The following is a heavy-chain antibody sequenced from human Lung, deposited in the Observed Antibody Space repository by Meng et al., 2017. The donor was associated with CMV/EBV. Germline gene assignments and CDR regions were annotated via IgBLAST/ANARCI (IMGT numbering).Heavy chain of an antibody. D-gene: IGHD5-12*01. CDR3: ARFQIGYVGAFDI. V-gene: IGHV2-70D*14. Sequence: SGXXLVXPTQTLTLTCTFSGFSLSTSGMRVSWIRQPPGQALEWLARIDWDDDKFYNTSLKTRLTVSKDTSANQVVFTMTNMDPVDTATYYCARFQIGYVGAFDIWXPGTMVTFSS. CDR1: GFSLSTSGMR. CDR2: IDWDDDK. J-gene: IGHJ3*02.